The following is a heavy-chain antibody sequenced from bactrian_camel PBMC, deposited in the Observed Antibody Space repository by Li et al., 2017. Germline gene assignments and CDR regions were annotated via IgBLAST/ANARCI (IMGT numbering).Heavy chain of an antibody. CDR3: AVGISGWS. D-gene: IGHD4*01. J-gene: IGHJ4*01. CDR2: IDTDGST. CDR1: GYTYNRYC. V-gene: IGHV3S6*01. Sequence: HVQLVESGGGSVKAGGSLTLTCVASGYTYNRYCMGWFRLAPGKEREGVAIIDTDGSTSYADSVKGRFTGSRDNAENTLYLQMNSLQPEDTALYYCAVGISGWSWGQGTQVTVS.